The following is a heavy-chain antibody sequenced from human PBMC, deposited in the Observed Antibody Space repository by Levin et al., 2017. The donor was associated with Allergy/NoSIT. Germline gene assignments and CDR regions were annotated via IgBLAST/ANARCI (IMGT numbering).Heavy chain of an antibody. J-gene: IGHJ4*02. CDR1: GFIFSSYA. CDR3: TRADSSAYSEY. Sequence: GGSLRLSCAASGFIFSSYAMHWVRQAPGKGLEWVAVISYDGSTTYYPDSVKGRFTISRDSAKNTLYLQMNSLRAEDTAVYYCTRADSSAYSEYWGQGTLVTVSS. CDR2: ISYDGSTT. V-gene: IGHV3-30-3*01. D-gene: IGHD3-22*01.